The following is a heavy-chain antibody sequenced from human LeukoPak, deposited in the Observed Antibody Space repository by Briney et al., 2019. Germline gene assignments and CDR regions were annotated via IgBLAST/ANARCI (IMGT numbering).Heavy chain of an antibody. D-gene: IGHD5-24*01. CDR1: GFTFSSYW. V-gene: IGHV3-66*01. CDR3: AKGYNYYGYDY. Sequence: GGSLRLSCAASGFTFSSYWMHWVRQVPGKGLEWVALFSSGGSTNYADSVKGRFTISRDTSKDTLYLQMNSLRAEDTALYYCAKGYNYYGYDYWGQGTLVTVSS. CDR2: FSSGGST. J-gene: IGHJ4*02.